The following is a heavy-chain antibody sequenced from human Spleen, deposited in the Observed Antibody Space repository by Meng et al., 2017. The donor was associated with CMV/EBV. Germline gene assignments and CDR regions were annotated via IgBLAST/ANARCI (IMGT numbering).Heavy chain of an antibody. J-gene: IGHJ2*01. CDR3: ASNVGVQAWYFDL. CDR1: AFTVSTWC. D-gene: IGHD1-26*01. Sequence: GESLKISCQASAFTVSTWCIRWVRRAPEKGLEWATNINQDGKGRFTISRDNAKNSLYLQMNSLRAEDTAVYYCASNVGVQAWYFDLWGRGTLVTVSS. CDR2: INQDG. V-gene: IGHV3-7*01.